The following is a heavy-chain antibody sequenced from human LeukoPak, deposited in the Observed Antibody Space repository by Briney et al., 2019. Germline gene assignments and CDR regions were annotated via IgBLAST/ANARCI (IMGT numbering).Heavy chain of an antibody. V-gene: IGHV3-30*18. CDR3: AKDGQKYYGMDV. CDR2: ISYDGINK. J-gene: IGHJ6*02. Sequence: GGSLRLSCAASGFTFSSYGIHWVRQAPGKGLEWVAVISYDGINKYYAESVKGRFTISRDNSKSTLYLQMNSLRAEDTAVYYCAKDGQKYYGMDVWGQGTTVTVSS. CDR1: GFTFSSYG.